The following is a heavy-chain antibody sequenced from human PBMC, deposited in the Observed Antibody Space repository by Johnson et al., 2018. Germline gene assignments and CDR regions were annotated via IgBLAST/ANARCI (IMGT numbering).Heavy chain of an antibody. CDR2: IRGSGDTT. Sequence: VQLVESGGGLVQPGGSLRLSCAASGFTFSSYAMTWVRQAPGKGLEWVASIRGSGDTTFYADSVKGRFTISRDNSKNTLYLHMNNLRAEDTALYYCGRVWSLSYFYLDVWGKGTTVTVSS. CDR1: GFTFSSYA. CDR3: GRVWSLSYFYLDV. V-gene: IGHV3-23*04. J-gene: IGHJ6*03. D-gene: IGHD3-3*01.